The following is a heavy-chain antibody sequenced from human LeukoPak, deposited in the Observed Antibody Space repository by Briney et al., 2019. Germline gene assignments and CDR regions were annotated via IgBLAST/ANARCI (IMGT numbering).Heavy chain of an antibody. V-gene: IGHV3-23*01. Sequence: GGSLRLSCAASGFTFNNYAMTWVRQAPGKGLEWVSTISDSVSGGSTYYADSVKGRFTISRDNAKNSLYLQMNSLRAEDTAIYYCTRVGYIDEGIDYWGQGTLVTVSS. D-gene: IGHD5-24*01. CDR2: ISDSVSGGST. J-gene: IGHJ4*02. CDR1: GFTFNNYA. CDR3: TRVGYIDEGIDY.